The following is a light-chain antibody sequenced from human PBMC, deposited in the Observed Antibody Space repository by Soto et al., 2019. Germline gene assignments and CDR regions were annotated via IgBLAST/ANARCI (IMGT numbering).Light chain of an antibody. Sequence: QSVLTQPPSVSGAPGQRVTISCTGSSSNIGAGYDVHWYQQLPGTAPKLLIYGNSNRPSGVPDRFSGSKSGTSASLAITGLQAEDEADYYCQSYDSSLSGHVVFGGATKLTVL. CDR1: SSNIGAGYD. CDR2: GNS. J-gene: IGLJ2*01. CDR3: QSYDSSLSGHVV. V-gene: IGLV1-40*01.